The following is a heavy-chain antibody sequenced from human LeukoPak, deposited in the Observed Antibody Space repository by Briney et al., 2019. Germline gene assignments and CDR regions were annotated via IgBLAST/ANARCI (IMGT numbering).Heavy chain of an antibody. J-gene: IGHJ2*01. V-gene: IGHV4-39*02. Sequence: SETLSLTCTVYGGSIGSNIYYWGWIRQPPGKGLEWIGTISYIGSTYYNSSLRSRATISADMSENHFSLKLSSVTAADTAVYYCAREIGRIGVVVIAWYFDLWGRGTLVTVSS. CDR2: ISYIGST. D-gene: IGHD3-22*01. CDR3: AREIGRIGVVVIAWYFDL. CDR1: GGSIGSNIYY.